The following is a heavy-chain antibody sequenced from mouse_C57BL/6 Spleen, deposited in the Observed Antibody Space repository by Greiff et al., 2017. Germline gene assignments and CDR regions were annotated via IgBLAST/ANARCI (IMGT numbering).Heavy chain of an antibody. CDR2: IHPNSGST. J-gene: IGHJ2*01. CDR1: GYTFTSYW. CDR3: ARITTVVAGVDY. Sequence: QVQLQQPGAELVKPGASVKLSCKASGYTFTSYWMHWVKQRPGQGLEWIGMIHPNSGSTNYNEKFKSKATLTVDKSSSTAYMQLSSLTSEDSAVYYCARITTVVAGVDYGGQGTTLTVSS. D-gene: IGHD1-1*01. V-gene: IGHV1-64*01.